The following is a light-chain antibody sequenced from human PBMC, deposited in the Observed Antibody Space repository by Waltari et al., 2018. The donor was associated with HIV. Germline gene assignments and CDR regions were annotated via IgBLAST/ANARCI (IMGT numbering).Light chain of an antibody. J-gene: IGKJ4*01. CDR1: QAISNS. V-gene: IGKV1-16*01. CDR3: QQYNTYPLT. CDR2: AAS. Sequence: DIQMTQSPSSLSASVGDRITITCRASQAISNSLAWFQQKPGKVPKSLIYAASNLQSGVPSRFSGSGSGTDFTLTITSLQAEDFATYYCQQYNTYPLTFGGGTKVEIK.